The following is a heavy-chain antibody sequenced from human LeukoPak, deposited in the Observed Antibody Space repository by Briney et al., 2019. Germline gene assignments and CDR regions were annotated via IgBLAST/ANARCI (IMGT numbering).Heavy chain of an antibody. D-gene: IGHD2-2*02. J-gene: IGHJ5*02. Sequence: GESLKISCKGSGYSFSNYWIGWVRQMPGKGLEWMGIIYPGDSDTRYSPSFQGQVTISADTSISTAYLQWSSLKASDTAMYYCARAPKGYCSSTSCYISWFDPWGQGTLVTVSS. CDR1: GYSFSNYW. V-gene: IGHV5-51*01. CDR3: ARAPKGYCSSTSCYISWFDP. CDR2: IYPGDSDT.